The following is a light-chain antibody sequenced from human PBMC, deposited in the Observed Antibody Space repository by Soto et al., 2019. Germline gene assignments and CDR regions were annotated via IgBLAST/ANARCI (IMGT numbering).Light chain of an antibody. CDR1: SSDVGSYNL. CDR2: EGS. V-gene: IGLV2-23*01. Sequence: QSALTQPASVSGSPGQLITISCTGTSSDVGSYNLVSWYQQHPGKAPKLMIYEGSKRPSGVSNRFSGSKSGNTASLTISGLQAEDEADYYCSSYAGSSTWVFGGGTKVTVL. J-gene: IGLJ3*02. CDR3: SSYAGSSTWV.